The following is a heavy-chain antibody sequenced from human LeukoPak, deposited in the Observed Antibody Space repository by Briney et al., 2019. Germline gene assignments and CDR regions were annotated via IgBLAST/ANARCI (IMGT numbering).Heavy chain of an antibody. Sequence: GGSLRLSCAASGFTFRIYAMSGVREAPGGGGEWVSDFSGSGGSTYYADSVKGRFTISRDNSKNTLYLQMNILRAEDTAVYYCAKPWEYSHGWNFDYWGQGTLVTVSS. J-gene: IGHJ4*02. CDR2: FSGSGGST. V-gene: IGHV3-23*01. D-gene: IGHD6-19*01. CDR3: AKPWEYSHGWNFDY. CDR1: GFTFRIYA.